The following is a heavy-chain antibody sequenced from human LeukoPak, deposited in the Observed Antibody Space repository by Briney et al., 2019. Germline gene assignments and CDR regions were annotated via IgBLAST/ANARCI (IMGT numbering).Heavy chain of an antibody. Sequence: GGSLRLSCAASGFTFSDYEINWVRQAPGKGLEWISYISNSGSRIYYADSVKGRFTISRDNARNSLYLQMSSLRAEDTAVYYCARGDVGTVVLFYYYGLDVWGQGTTVTVSS. J-gene: IGHJ6*02. CDR2: ISNSGSRI. V-gene: IGHV3-48*03. CDR3: ARGDVGTVVLFYYYGLDV. D-gene: IGHD2-21*02. CDR1: GFTFSDYE.